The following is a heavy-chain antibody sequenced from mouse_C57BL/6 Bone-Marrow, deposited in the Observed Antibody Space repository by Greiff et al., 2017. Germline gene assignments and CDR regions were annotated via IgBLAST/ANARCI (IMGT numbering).Heavy chain of an antibody. CDR2: ISSGGSYT. Sequence: EVKLMESGGDLVKPGGSLKLSCAASGFTFSSYGMSWVRQTPDKRLEWVATISSGGSYTYYPDSVKGRFTISRDNAKNTLYLQMSSLKSEDTAMYYGARHGRYGSSYYFDYWGQGTTLTVSS. D-gene: IGHD1-1*01. CDR3: ARHGRYGSSYYFDY. V-gene: IGHV5-6*01. CDR1: GFTFSSYG. J-gene: IGHJ2*01.